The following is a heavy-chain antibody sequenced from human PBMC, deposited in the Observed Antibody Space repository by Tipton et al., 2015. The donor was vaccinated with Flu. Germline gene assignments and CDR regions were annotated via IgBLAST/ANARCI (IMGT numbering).Heavy chain of an antibody. V-gene: IGHV3-23*01. Sequence: GSLRLSCAASGLTFSNYAMSWVRQAPGKGLEWVAGLSGSGSSIYYAESVKGRFTISRDNSKNMLYVQMSSLRAEDTAVYYCVKAKNYDIVAAYYGMDVWGQGTTVTVSS. D-gene: IGHD3-9*01. J-gene: IGHJ6*02. CDR2: LSGSGSSI. CDR1: GLTFSNYA. CDR3: VKAKNYDIVAAYYGMDV.